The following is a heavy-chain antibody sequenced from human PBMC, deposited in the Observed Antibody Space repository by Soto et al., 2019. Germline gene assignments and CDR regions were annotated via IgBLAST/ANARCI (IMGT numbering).Heavy chain of an antibody. D-gene: IGHD6-13*01. CDR2: INPSGGST. CDR3: ARESRYSSSWTPGGY. V-gene: IGHV1-46*01. CDR1: GYTFTSYY. J-gene: IGHJ4*02. Sequence: QVQLVQSGAEVKKPGASVKVSCKASGYTFTSYYMHWVRQAPGQGLEWMGIINPSGGSTSYAQKFQGRVTMXXDXSXXTVYMELSSLRSEDTAVYYCARESRYSSSWTPGGYWGQGTLVTGSS.